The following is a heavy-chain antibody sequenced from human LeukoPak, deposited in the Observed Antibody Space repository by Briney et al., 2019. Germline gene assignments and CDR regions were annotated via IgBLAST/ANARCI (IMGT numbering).Heavy chain of an antibody. V-gene: IGHV4-61*02. CDR2: IYTSGST. CDR3: ATLARDYDILTGFGNWFDP. CDR1: GGSISSGSYY. Sequence: SETLSLTCTVSGGSISSGSYYWSWIRQPAGKGLEWIGRIYTSGSTNYNPSLKSRVTISVDTSKNQFSLKLSSVTAADTAVYYCATLARDYDILTGFGNWFDPWGQGTLVTVSS. J-gene: IGHJ5*02. D-gene: IGHD3-9*01.